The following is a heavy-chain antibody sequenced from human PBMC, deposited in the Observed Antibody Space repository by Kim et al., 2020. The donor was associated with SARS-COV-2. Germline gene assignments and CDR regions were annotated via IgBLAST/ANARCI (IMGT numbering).Heavy chain of an antibody. CDR2: INPNSGGT. J-gene: IGHJ5*02. D-gene: IGHD5-18*01. Sequence: ASVKVSCKASGYTFTGYYMHWVRQAPGQGLEWMGRINPNSGGTNYAQKFQGRVTMTRDTSISTAYMELSRLRSDDTAVYYCAREVGDSYGVPGWFDPWGQGTLVTVSS. CDR3: AREVGDSYGVPGWFDP. CDR1: GYTFTGYY. V-gene: IGHV1-2*06.